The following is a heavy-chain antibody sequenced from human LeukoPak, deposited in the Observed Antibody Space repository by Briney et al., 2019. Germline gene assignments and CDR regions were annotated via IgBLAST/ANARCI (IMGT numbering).Heavy chain of an antibody. V-gene: IGHV4-31*03. CDR1: GGSISSGDYY. CDR3: ARVYMRGWFDP. D-gene: IGHD3-10*01. J-gene: IGHJ5*02. CDR2: IYYSGST. Sequence: SETLSLTCTVSGGSISSGDYYWSWIRQHPGKGLEWIGYIYYSGSTYYNPSLKSRVTISVDTSKNQFSLKLSSVTAADTAVYYCARVYMRGWFDPWGQGTLVTVSS.